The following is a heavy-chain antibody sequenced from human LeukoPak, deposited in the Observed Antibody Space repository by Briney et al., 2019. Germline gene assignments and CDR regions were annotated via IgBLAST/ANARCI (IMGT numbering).Heavy chain of an antibody. J-gene: IGHJ4*02. Sequence: PGGSLRLSCAASGFTFPRHAMSWVRQAPGKGLEWVASSGGSGGRTHYADSVKGRFTISRDNPQNTVYLHMNSLRADDTAVYYCAQEHFDTSGYYSRFDNWGQGILVTVSS. D-gene: IGHD3-22*01. CDR2: SGGSGGRT. CDR3: AQEHFDTSGYYSRFDN. V-gene: IGHV3-23*01. CDR1: GFTFPRHA.